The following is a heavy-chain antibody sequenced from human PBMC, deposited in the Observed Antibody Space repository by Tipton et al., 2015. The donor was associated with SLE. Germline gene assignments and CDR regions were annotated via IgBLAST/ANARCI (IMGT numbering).Heavy chain of an antibody. CDR1: GGSISSYY. CDR3: ARARGGGPTPDAFDI. V-gene: IGHV4-59*01. D-gene: IGHD3-10*01. CDR2: IYYSGST. Sequence: TLSLTCTVSGGSISSYYWSWIRQPPGKGLEWIGYIYYSGSTNYNPSLKSRVTISVDTSKNQLSLKLSSVTAADTAVYYCARARGGGPTPDAFDIWGQGTMVTVSS. J-gene: IGHJ3*02.